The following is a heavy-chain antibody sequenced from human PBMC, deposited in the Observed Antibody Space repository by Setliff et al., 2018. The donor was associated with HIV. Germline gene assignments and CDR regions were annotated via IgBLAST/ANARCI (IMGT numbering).Heavy chain of an antibody. CDR2: ISSSGSTI. J-gene: IGHJ4*02. CDR3: IWSGSSGLYYFDH. Sequence: PGGSLRLSCAASGFTFSDYYMSWIRQAPGKGLEWVSYISSSGSTIYYADSVKGRFTISRDNAKNSLYLQMNSLRAEDTAVYYCIWSGSSGLYYFDHWGQGTLVTVSS. V-gene: IGHV3-11*01. CDR1: GFTFSDYY. D-gene: IGHD3-22*01.